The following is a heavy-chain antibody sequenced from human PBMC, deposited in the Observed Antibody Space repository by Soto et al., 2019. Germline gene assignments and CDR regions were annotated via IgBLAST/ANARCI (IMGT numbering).Heavy chain of an antibody. V-gene: IGHV3-33*06. J-gene: IGHJ4*02. Sequence: GSLRLSCAASGFTFSSYGMHWVRQAPGKGLEWVAVIWYDGSNKYYADSVKGRFTISRDNSKNTLYLQMNSLRAEDAAVYYCAKVSPQGGGSGDYWGQGTLVTVSS. CDR2: IWYDGSNK. CDR1: GFTFSSYG. CDR3: AKVSPQGGGSGDY. D-gene: IGHD2-15*01.